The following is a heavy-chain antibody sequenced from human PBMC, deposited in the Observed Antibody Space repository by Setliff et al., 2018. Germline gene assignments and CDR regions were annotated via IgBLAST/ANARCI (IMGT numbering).Heavy chain of an antibody. J-gene: IGHJ4*02. Sequence: SETLSLTCAVSGYSINSPFTWGWIRQPPGKGLEWIGTIFDNGSTFYNPSLNSRVTMSIDTSKKEFSLRLSSVTAADTAVYYCASQRLARYFESWGQGILVTVPQ. D-gene: IGHD2-21*01. CDR2: IFDNGST. V-gene: IGHV4-38-2*01. CDR1: GYSINSPFT. CDR3: ASQRLARYFES.